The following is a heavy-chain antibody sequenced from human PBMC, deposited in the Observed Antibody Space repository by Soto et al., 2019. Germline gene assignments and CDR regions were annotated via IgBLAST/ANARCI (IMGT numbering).Heavy chain of an antibody. CDR2: IYYSGST. V-gene: IGHV4-39*02. CDR3: ARDNSGFDY. J-gene: IGHJ4*02. CDR1: GGSISSSSYY. D-gene: IGHD6-19*01. Sequence: QLQLQESGPGLVKPSETLSLTCTVSGGSISSSSYYWGWIRQPPGKGLEWIGSIYYSGSTYYNPPLKSLVTISVHTSKNQFSLKLSSVTAADTAVYYCARDNSGFDYWGQGTLVTVSS.